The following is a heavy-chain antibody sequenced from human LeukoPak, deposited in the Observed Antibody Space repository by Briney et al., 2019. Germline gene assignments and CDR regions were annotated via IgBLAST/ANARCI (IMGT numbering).Heavy chain of an antibody. J-gene: IGHJ6*02. Sequence: KTSETLSLTCAVYGGSFSGYYWSWIRQPPGKGLEWIGEITHSGSTNYNPSLKSRVTISMDTSKNQFSLKVTSVIAADTAVYHCARGPAPPNPYHYYGMDVWGQGTTVTVSS. D-gene: IGHD2-2*01. CDR1: GGSFSGYY. CDR3: ARGPAPPNPYHYYGMDV. V-gene: IGHV4-34*01. CDR2: ITHSGST.